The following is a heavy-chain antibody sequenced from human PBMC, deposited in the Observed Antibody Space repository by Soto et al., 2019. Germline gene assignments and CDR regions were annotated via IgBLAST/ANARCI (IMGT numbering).Heavy chain of an antibody. Sequence: PGGSLRLSCSASGFTFSIYAMHWVRQAPGKGLEYVSSISINGGSTHYADSVKGRFTISRDNSKNTQYLQMSSLRADDTALYYCVKGGYYYDSSGYYPFDYWGQGTLVTVSS. CDR3: VKGGYYYDSSGYYPFDY. D-gene: IGHD3-22*01. CDR1: GFTFSIYA. J-gene: IGHJ4*02. V-gene: IGHV3-64D*06. CDR2: ISINGGST.